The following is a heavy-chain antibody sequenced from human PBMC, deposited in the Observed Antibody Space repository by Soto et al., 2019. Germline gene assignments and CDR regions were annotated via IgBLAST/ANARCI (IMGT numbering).Heavy chain of an antibody. CDR3: AKDAVYGDGLWLAGD. J-gene: IGHJ4*02. D-gene: IGHD2-21*02. Sequence: EVQLLESGGGLVQPGGSLRLSCAASGFSVSTYATMWVRQTPGKGQEWVAGMTGSGGDIRYADAVKGRFTISKDNSKNTLYLQMNSLRAEDTAIYYCAKDAVYGDGLWLAGDWGQGTLVIVSS. CDR1: GFSVSTYA. V-gene: IGHV3-23*01. CDR2: MTGSGGDI.